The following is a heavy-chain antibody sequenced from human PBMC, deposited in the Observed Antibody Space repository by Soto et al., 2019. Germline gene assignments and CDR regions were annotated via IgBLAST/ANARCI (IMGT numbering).Heavy chain of an antibody. CDR1: GYSISSGYY. Sequence: SETLSLTCAVSGYSISSGYYWGWIRQPPGKGLEWIGSIYHSGSTYYNPSLKSRVTISVDTSKNQFSLKLSSVTAADTAVYYCARAYGSGSYDWFDPWGQGPQVTVSS. CDR2: IYHSGST. V-gene: IGHV4-38-2*01. J-gene: IGHJ5*02. D-gene: IGHD3-10*01. CDR3: ARAYGSGSYDWFDP.